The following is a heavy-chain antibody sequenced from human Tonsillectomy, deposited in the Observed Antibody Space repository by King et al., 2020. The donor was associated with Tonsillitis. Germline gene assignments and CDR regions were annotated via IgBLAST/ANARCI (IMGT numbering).Heavy chain of an antibody. CDR3: ARVPFWSGSYFDY. J-gene: IGHJ4*02. D-gene: IGHD3-3*01. V-gene: IGHV3-30*04. CDR2: ISYDGNNK. Sequence: QVQLVESGGGVVQPGRSLRLSCAASGFTFSSYAIHWVRQAPGKGLEWVAVISYDGNNKYYADSVKGRFTISRDNSNYTLYLQMNSLRAEDTAVYYCARVPFWSGSYFDYWGQGTLVTVSS. CDR1: GFTFSSYA.